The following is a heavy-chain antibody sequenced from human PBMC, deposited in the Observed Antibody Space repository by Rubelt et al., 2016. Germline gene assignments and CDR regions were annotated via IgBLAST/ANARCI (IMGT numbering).Heavy chain of an antibody. V-gene: IGHV3-30*04. D-gene: IGHD6-6*01. CDR1: GFSFRNYS. J-gene: IGHJ4*02. Sequence: GFSFRNYSIHWVRQAPGKGLEWVAVISSDGRNKYYADSVKGRFTISRDNSKNTLYLQMNNLRGEDTAVFYCARVMAAWGQGTLVTVSS. CDR3: ARVMAA. CDR2: ISSDGRNK.